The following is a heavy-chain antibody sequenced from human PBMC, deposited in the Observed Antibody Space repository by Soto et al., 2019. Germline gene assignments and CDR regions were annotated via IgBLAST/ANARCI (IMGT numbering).Heavy chain of an antibody. J-gene: IGHJ2*01. CDR1: GDAISRHY. CDR3: ARNYGGNSQFFDL. Sequence: QVQLQESGPGLVKPSETLSLTCSVSGDAISRHYWSWIRQSPGKGLEWLGYFFHTGTALYNPSLKSRVYMSVDTSKNQFSLRLTSVIPADTAVYFCARNYGGNSQFFDLWGRGTLVTVSS. D-gene: IGHD4-17*01. V-gene: IGHV4-59*11. CDR2: FFHTGTA.